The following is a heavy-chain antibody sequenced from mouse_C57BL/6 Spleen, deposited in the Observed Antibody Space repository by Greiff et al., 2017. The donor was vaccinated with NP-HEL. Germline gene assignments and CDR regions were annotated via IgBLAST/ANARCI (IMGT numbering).Heavy chain of an antibody. D-gene: IGHD2-10*01. Sequence: EVMLVESGGGLVKPGGSLKLSCAASGFTFSSYAMSWVRQTPEKRLEWVATISDGGSYTYYPDNVKGRFTISRDNAKNNLYLQMSHLKSEDTAMYYCARRTSYGNFDYWGKGTTLTVSS. V-gene: IGHV5-4*03. J-gene: IGHJ2*01. CDR3: ARRTSYGNFDY. CDR1: GFTFSSYA. CDR2: ISDGGSYT.